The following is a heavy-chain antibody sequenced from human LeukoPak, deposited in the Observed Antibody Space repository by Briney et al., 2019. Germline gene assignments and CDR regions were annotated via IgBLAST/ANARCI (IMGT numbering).Heavy chain of an antibody. Sequence: SETLSLTCTVSGGSISSGDCYWSWIRQPPGKGLEWIGYIYYSGSTYYNPSLKSRVTISVDTSKNQFSLKLSSVTAADTAVYYCARVPHDYAFDYWGQGTLVTVSS. D-gene: IGHD4-17*01. CDR2: IYYSGST. CDR1: GGSISSGDCY. J-gene: IGHJ4*02. V-gene: IGHV4-30-4*08. CDR3: ARVPHDYAFDY.